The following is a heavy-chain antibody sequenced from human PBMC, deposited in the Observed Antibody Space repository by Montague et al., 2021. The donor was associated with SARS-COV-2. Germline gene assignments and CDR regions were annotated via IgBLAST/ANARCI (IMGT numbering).Heavy chain of an antibody. Sequence: CAISGDSVSSNIATWNWNRQSPSIGLEWQGRTYYRSKRYNDYAESVKSRITIDPDTSKHQFSLHLNSVTPEDTAVYYCAGIPVGSKYYFDFWGQGTLVTVSS. J-gene: IGHJ4*02. CDR2: TYYRSKRYN. V-gene: IGHV6-1*01. D-gene: IGHD2-2*01. CDR3: AGIPVGSKYYFDF. CDR1: GDSVSSNIAT.